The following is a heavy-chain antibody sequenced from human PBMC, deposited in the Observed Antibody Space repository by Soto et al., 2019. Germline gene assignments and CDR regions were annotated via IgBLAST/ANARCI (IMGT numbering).Heavy chain of an antibody. CDR2: IYHSGST. J-gene: IGHJ3*02. V-gene: IGHV4-30-2*01. CDR3: XXXXXXXGPPDAFDI. CDR1: GGSISSGGYS. Sequence: QLQLQESGSGLVKPSQTLSLTCAVSGGSISSGGYSWSWIRQPPGKGLEWIGYIYHSGSTYYNPSLKSRVTISVDRSKNQXXXXXXXVXXXXXXXXXXXXXXXXXGPPDAFDIWGQGTMVTVSS.